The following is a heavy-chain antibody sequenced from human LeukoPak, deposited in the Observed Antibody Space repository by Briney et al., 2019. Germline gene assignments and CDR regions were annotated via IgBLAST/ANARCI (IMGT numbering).Heavy chain of an antibody. V-gene: IGHV1-69*13. D-gene: IGHD2-2*01. CDR2: IIPIFGTA. CDR1: GGTFSSYA. Sequence: SVKVSCKASGGTFSSYAISWVRQAPGQGLEWMGGIIPIFGTANYAQKSQGRVTITADESTSTAYMELSSLRSEDTAVYYCARDRGRCSSTSCETPLFDYWGQGTLVTVSS. J-gene: IGHJ4*02. CDR3: ARDRGRCSSTSCETPLFDY.